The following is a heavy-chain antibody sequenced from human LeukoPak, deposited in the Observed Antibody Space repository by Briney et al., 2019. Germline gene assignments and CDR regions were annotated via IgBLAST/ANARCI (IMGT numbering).Heavy chain of an antibody. CDR1: GFTFSSYS. D-gene: IGHD3-22*01. CDR3: ARDPLPYYYDSSGYQGFDF. V-gene: IGHV3-21*01. Sequence: GGSLRLSCAASGFTFSSYSMNWVRQAPGKGLEWVSSISSSSSYIYYADSVKGRFTISRDNAKNSLYLQMNSLRAEDTAVYYCARDPLPYYYDSSGYQGFDFWGQGTLVTVSS. J-gene: IGHJ4*02. CDR2: ISSSSSYI.